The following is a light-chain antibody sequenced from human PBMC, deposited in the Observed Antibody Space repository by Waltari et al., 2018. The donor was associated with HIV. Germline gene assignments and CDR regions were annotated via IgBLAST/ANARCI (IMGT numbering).Light chain of an antibody. CDR2: DDS. J-gene: IGLJ2*01. Sequence: SYVLTQPPSVSVAPGQTARITCGGNNIGSKGVHWYQKKPSQAPVLVVYDDSDRPSGIPGGVSGSSSWNTATLTSSRVEAGDEADFYCQLWDSSTDLRVFGGGTKLTVL. CDR3: QLWDSSTDLRV. CDR1: NIGSKG. V-gene: IGLV3-21*02.